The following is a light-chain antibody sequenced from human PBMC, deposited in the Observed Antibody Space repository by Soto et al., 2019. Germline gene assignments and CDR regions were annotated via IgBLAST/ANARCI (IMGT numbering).Light chain of an antibody. V-gene: IGLV2-14*01. CDR1: SSEVGGYNY. J-gene: IGLJ1*01. Sequence: QSALTPPASVSGSPGQSITIPCTGNSSEVGGYNYVSWYQQHPGKAPKIMIYEVSNRPSGVSNRFSGSKSGNTASLTISGLQAEDEADYYCSSFTSSSTLGYVFGTGTKVTVL. CDR2: EVS. CDR3: SSFTSSSTLGYV.